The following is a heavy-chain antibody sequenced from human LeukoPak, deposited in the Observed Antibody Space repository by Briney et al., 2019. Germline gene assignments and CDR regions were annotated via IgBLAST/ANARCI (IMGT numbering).Heavy chain of an antibody. V-gene: IGHV3-7*01. CDR3: ARVQITGYHYGMDV. CDR2: INQDGSEK. Sequence: GGSLRLSCAASGFTFTTYWMSWVRQAPGKGLEWVANINQDGSEKYYVDSVKGRFTISRDNAKNSLYLQMNSLRAEDTAVYYCARVQITGYHYGMDVWGQGTTVTVSS. CDR1: GFTFTTYW. D-gene: IGHD2-8*02. J-gene: IGHJ6*02.